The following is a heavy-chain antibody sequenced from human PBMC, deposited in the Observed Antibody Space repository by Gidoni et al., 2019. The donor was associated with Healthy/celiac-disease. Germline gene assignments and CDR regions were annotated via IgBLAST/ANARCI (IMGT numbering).Heavy chain of an antibody. CDR3: ATAVISSGWYEGDY. D-gene: IGHD6-19*01. Sequence: GKGLEWMGGFDPEDGETIYAQKFQGRVTMTEDTSTDTAYMELSSLRSEDTAVYYCATAVISSGWYEGDYWGQGTLVTVSS. CDR2: FDPEDGET. V-gene: IGHV1-24*01. J-gene: IGHJ4*02.